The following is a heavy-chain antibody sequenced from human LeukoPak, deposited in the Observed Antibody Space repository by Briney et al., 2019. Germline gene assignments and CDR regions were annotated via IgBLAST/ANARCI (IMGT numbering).Heavy chain of an antibody. CDR2: ISGGGGST. CDR3: AKGGKWDVTPFDY. V-gene: IGHV3-23*01. CDR1: GFTFTSYS. D-gene: IGHD1-26*01. J-gene: IGHJ4*02. Sequence: GGSLRLSCAASGFTFTSYSMNWVRQAPGKGLEWVSAISGGGGSTYYADSVKGRFTISRDNSKNTLYLQVNSLRAEDTAVYYCAKGGKWDVTPFDYWGQGTLVTVSS.